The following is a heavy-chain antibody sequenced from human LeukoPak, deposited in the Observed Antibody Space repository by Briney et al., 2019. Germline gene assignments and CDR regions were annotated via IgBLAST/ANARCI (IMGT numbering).Heavy chain of an antibody. V-gene: IGHV1-2*02. D-gene: IGHD1-26*01. Sequence: ASVKVSCKASGYTFTSYGISWVRQAPGQGLEWMGWINPNSGGTNYAQKFQGRVTMTRDTSISTAYMELSRLRSDDTAVYYCTRNSGSYYGFDYWGQGTLVTVSS. J-gene: IGHJ4*02. CDR2: INPNSGGT. CDR1: GYTFTSYG. CDR3: TRNSGSYYGFDY.